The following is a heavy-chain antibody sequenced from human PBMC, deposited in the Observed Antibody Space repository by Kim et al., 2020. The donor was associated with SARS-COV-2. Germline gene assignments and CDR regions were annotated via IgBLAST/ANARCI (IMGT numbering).Heavy chain of an antibody. V-gene: IGHV1-69*13. J-gene: IGHJ6*02. Sequence: SVKVSCKASGGTFSSYAISWVRQAPGQGLEWMGGIIPIFGTANYAQKFQGRVTITVDESTSTAYMELSSLRSEDTAVYYCARGSKSGGGYYDYVWGSPFYYYYGMDVWGQGTTVTVSS. CDR3: ARGSKSGGGYYDYVWGSPFYYYYGMDV. D-gene: IGHD3-16*01. CDR2: IIPIFGTA. CDR1: GGTFSSYA.